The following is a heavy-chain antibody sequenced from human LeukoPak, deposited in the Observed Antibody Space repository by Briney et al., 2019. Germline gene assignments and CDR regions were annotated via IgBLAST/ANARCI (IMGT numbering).Heavy chain of an antibody. Sequence: GGSLRLSCAASGFTFSSYEMIWVRQAPGKGLEWISFINPSGTDMYYADSVKGRFTISRDNSKNTLYLQMNSLRAEDTAVYYCANLAVAGTNSGGQGTLVTVSS. CDR2: INPSGTDM. D-gene: IGHD6-19*01. CDR1: GFTFSSYE. V-gene: IGHV3-23*01. CDR3: ANLAVAGTNS. J-gene: IGHJ4*02.